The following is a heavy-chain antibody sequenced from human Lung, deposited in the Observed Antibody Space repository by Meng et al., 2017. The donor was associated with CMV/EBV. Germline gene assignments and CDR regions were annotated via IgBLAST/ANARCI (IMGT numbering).Heavy chain of an antibody. CDR2: IIPIFGTA. Sequence: SXXVSXKASGGTFSSYAISWVRQAPGQGLEWMGGIIPIFGTANYAQKFQGRDTITTDESTSTAYMELSSLRSEDTAVYYCASTETTVIVDAFDMWGQGTMVTVSS. V-gene: IGHV1-69*05. J-gene: IGHJ3*02. CDR3: ASTETTVIVDAFDM. CDR1: GGTFSSYA. D-gene: IGHD4-11*01.